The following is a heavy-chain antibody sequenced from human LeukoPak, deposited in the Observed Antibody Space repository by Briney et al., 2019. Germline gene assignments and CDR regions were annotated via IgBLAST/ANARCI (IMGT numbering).Heavy chain of an antibody. CDR1: GGSISSGSYY. J-gene: IGHJ5*02. CDR2: IYTSGST. V-gene: IGHV4-61*02. CDR3: ARRRGYCSGGSCYRPYIWFDP. Sequence: SETLSLTCTVSGGSISSGSYYWSWIRQPAGKGLEWIGRIYTSGSTNYNPSLKSRVTISVDTSKNQFSLKLSSVTAADTAVYYCARRRGYCSGGSCYRPYIWFDPWGQGTLVTVSS. D-gene: IGHD2-15*01.